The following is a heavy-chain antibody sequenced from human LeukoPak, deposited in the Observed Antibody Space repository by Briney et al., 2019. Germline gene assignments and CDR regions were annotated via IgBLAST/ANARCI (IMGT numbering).Heavy chain of an antibody. CDR2: IDPSDSYT. CDR1: GYSFTSYW. J-gene: IGHJ6*02. CDR3: ATAVAPYYYYYGMDV. D-gene: IGHD5-12*01. V-gene: IGHV5-10-1*01. Sequence: GESLKISCKGSGYSFTSYWISWVRQMPGKGLEWMRRIDPSDSYTNYSPSFQGHVTISADKSISTAYLQWSSLKASDTAMYYCATAVAPYYYYYGMDVWGQGTTVTVSS.